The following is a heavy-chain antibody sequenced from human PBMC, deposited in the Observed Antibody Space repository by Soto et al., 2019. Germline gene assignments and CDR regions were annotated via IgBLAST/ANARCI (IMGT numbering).Heavy chain of an antibody. D-gene: IGHD4-17*01. J-gene: IGHJ4*02. CDR1: GGSISSGGYS. V-gene: IGHV4-30-2*01. Sequence: PSETLSLTCAVSGGSISSGGYSWSRIRQPPGKGLEWIGYIYHSGSTYYNPSLKSRVTISVDRSKNQFSLKLSSVTAADTAVYYCARSQTTVTPYDYWGQGTLVTVSS. CDR3: ARSQTTVTPYDY. CDR2: IYHSGST.